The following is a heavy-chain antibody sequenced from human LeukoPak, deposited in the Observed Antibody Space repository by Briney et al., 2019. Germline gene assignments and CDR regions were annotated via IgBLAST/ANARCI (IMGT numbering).Heavy chain of an antibody. V-gene: IGHV3-23*01. Sequence: GGSLRLSCAASGFTFSSYAMNWVRQAPGKGLEWVSAISGSGGSTYYADSVKGRFTISRDNSKNTLYLQMNSLRAEDTAVYYCAKDRDCSSTSCYGGNYWGQGTLVTVSS. CDR2: ISGSGGST. J-gene: IGHJ4*02. D-gene: IGHD2-2*01. CDR3: AKDRDCSSTSCYGGNY. CDR1: GFTFSSYA.